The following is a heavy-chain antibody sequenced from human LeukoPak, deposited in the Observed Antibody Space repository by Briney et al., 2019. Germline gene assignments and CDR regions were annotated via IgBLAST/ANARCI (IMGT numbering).Heavy chain of an antibody. CDR3: ASWLPSSGWYLGAFDI. Sequence: GASVKVSWKASGGTFSSYAISWVRQAPVQGLEWMGGIIPIFGTANYAQKFQGRVTITADKSTSTAYMELSSLRSEDTAVYYCASWLPSSGWYLGAFDIWGQGTMVTVYS. CDR1: GGTFSSYA. D-gene: IGHD6-19*01. V-gene: IGHV1-69*06. CDR2: IIPIFGTA. J-gene: IGHJ3*02.